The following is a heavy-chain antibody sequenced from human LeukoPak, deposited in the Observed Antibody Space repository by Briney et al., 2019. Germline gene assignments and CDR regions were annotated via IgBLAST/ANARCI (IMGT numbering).Heavy chain of an antibody. Sequence: SETLSLTCTVSGGSISSGFYYWSWIRQPAGKGLEWIGRIYTSGSTNYNPSLKSRISISVDTSKNQFSLKLSSVTAADTAVYYCARDASGPYYFDYWGQGTLVTVSS. V-gene: IGHV4-61*02. CDR1: GGSISSGFYY. D-gene: IGHD3-3*01. J-gene: IGHJ4*02. CDR2: IYTSGST. CDR3: ARDASGPYYFDY.